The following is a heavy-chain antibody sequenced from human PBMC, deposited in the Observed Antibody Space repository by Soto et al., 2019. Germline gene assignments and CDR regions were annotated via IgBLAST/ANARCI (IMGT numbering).Heavy chain of an antibody. CDR1: GFTFSDYY. J-gene: IGHJ3*02. V-gene: IGHV3-11*06. Sequence: QVQLVESGGGLVKPGGSLRLSCAASGFTFSDYYMSWIRQAPGKGLEWDSYISSSSSYTNYADSVKGRFTISRDNAKNSLYLQRNSLRAVDTAVYYCARDIRGYSYGFAAFDIWGQGSMVTVSS. CDR3: ARDIRGYSYGFAAFDI. D-gene: IGHD5-18*01. CDR2: ISSSSSYT.